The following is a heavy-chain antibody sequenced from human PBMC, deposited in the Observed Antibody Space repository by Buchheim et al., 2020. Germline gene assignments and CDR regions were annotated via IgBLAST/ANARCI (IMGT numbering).Heavy chain of an antibody. CDR2: ISYDGSNK. V-gene: IGHV3-30*03. CDR3: AALAAAGTLDY. J-gene: IGHJ4*02. CDR1: GFTFSSYG. Sequence: QVQLVESGGGVVQPGRSLRLSCAASGFTFSSYGMHWVRQAPGKGLEWVAVISYDGSNKYYADSVKGRSTISRDNSKNTLYLQMNSLRAEDTAVYYCAALAAAGTLDYWGQGTL. D-gene: IGHD6-13*01.